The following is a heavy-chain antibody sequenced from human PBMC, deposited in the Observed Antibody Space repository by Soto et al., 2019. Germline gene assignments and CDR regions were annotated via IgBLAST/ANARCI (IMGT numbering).Heavy chain of an antibody. Sequence: GGPLSLSCTASGLTFRRYTLNWVRRGPGKGLEWVATSSDRRTGNTHYSDSVRGRFTLSRDYSRNILFLQMDSLRADDTALYYCTICLTSYFDYWGRGTQVTVSS. D-gene: IGHD2-21*02. V-gene: IGHV3-23*01. J-gene: IGHJ4*02. CDR3: TICLTSYFDY. CDR1: GLTFRRYT. CDR2: SSDRRTGNT.